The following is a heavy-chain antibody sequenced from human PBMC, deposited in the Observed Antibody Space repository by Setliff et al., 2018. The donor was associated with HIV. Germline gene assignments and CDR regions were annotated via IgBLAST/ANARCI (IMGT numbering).Heavy chain of an antibody. CDR2: IYNSAST. CDR3: ARHSPSDY. V-gene: IGHV4-59*08. Sequence: ASETLSLTCTVSGDSISTDYWTWIRQPPGKGLEWIGDIYNSASTSYNPSLKSRVTIAVDTSKNQFSLKLSSVTAADTAVYYCARHSPSDYWGQGTLVTVSS. CDR1: GDSISTDY. J-gene: IGHJ4*02.